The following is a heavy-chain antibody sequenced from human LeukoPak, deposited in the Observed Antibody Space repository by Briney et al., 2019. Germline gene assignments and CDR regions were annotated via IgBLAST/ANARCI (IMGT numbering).Heavy chain of an antibody. CDR3: ARQYYDILTGYYNFDY. D-gene: IGHD3-9*01. CDR1: GYTFTGYY. J-gene: IGHJ4*02. CDR2: INPNSGGT. V-gene: IGHV1-2*04. Sequence: ASVTVSCTASGYTFTGYYMHWVRQAPGQGLEWMGWINPNSGGTNYVQKFQGWVTMTRDTSISTAYMELSRLRSDDTAVYYCARQYYDILTGYYNFDYWGQGTLVTVSS.